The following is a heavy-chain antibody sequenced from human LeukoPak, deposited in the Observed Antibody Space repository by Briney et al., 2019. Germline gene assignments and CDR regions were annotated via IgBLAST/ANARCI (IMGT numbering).Heavy chain of an antibody. CDR2: INPNSGGT. D-gene: IGHD3-10*01. V-gene: IGHV1-2*02. Sequence: ASVKVSCKASGYTFTGYYMHWVRQAPGQGLEWMGWINPNSGGTNYAQKLQGRVTMTTDTSTSTAYMELGSLRSDDTAVYYCARVRLLWFGDHRGWFDPWGQGTLVTVSS. CDR1: GYTFTGYY. J-gene: IGHJ5*02. CDR3: ARVRLLWFGDHRGWFDP.